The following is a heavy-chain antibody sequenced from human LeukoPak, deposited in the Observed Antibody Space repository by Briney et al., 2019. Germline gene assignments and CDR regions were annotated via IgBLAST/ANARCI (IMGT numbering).Heavy chain of an antibody. CDR2: INPTSGAT. CDR1: GYTFSGYH. V-gene: IGHV1-2*02. CDR3: ARDQQGNWFDP. J-gene: IGHJ5*02. Sequence: ASVRVSCKASGYTFSGYHMHWVRQAPGQGLEWMGWINPTSGATNYAQKFQGRVTMTRDTSINTAHMELSRLRSDDTAVYYCARDQQGNWFDPWGQGTLVTVSS. D-gene: IGHD6-13*01.